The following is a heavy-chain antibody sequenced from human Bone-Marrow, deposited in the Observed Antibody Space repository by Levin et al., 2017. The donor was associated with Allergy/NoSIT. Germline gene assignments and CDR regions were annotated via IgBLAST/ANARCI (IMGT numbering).Heavy chain of an antibody. CDR2: ISYDGDFI. V-gene: IGHV3-30*03. CDR1: GFSFRSYG. Sequence: GESLKISCAASGFSFRSYGMHWVRQAPGKGLEWVGLISYDGDFIFYGGSVKGRFTISRDNSNNTLFLQMDSLRAEDTAIYYCARDKSSDGVTPDWYFDLWGRGTLVTVSS. CDR3: ARDKSSDGVTPDWYFDL. J-gene: IGHJ2*01. D-gene: IGHD2-21*02.